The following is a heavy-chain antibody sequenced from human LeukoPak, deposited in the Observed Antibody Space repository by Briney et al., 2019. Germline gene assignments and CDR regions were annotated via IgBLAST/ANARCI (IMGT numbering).Heavy chain of an antibody. CDR2: INNSGST. CDR1: GWSFSGYY. V-gene: IGHV4-34*01. D-gene: IGHD3-10*01. J-gene: IGHJ6*04. Sequence: PSETLSLTCAVYGWSFSGYYWSWIRQPPGKGLEWIGEINNSGSTNYTPSLKSRVTISVDTSKNQFPLKLSSVTAADTAVYYCASRYYGTGSYYRRGYGMDVWGKGTTVTVSS. CDR3: ASRYYGTGSYYRRGYGMDV.